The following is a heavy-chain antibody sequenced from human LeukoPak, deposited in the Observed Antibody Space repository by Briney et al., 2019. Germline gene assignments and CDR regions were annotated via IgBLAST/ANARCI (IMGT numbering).Heavy chain of an antibody. J-gene: IGHJ4*02. CDR1: GFTFTSYS. D-gene: IGHD3-22*01. CDR3: ARRGYSDSSGYDY. Sequence: GGSLRLSCAASGFTFTSYSMNWVRQAPGKGLEWVSSISGDSTYIYYADSVMGRSTISRDNAKNSLYLQINSLRAEDTAIYYCARRGYSDSSGYDYWGQGTLVTVSS. CDR2: ISGDSTYI. V-gene: IGHV3-21*01.